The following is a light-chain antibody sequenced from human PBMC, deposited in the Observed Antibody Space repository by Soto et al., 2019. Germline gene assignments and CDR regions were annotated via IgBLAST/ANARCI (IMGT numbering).Light chain of an antibody. CDR3: SSYTSSSTPYV. CDR1: SSDVGGYNY. V-gene: IGLV2-14*01. CDR2: EVS. J-gene: IGLJ1*01. Sequence: QSVLTQPASVSGSPGQSITISCTGTSSDVGGYNYVSWYQQHPGKAPKLMIYEVSNRPSGVSSRFSGAKSGNKASLTISGLQAEDAADYYCSSYTSSSTPYVFGTGTKLTVL.